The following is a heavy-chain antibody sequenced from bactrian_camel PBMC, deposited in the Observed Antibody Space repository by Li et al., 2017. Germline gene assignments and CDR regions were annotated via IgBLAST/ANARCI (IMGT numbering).Heavy chain of an antibody. J-gene: IGHJ4*01. D-gene: IGHD6*01. CDR3: VRRDSGGNWYLDY. CDR1: GYTDRSYC. CDR2: ITRFGAA. Sequence: HVQLVESGGGSVQAGGSLRLSCKASGYTDRSYCMGWFRQAPGKEREGLAAITRFGAATYADSAKGRFTISRDNAKNTVYLQINSRKPEDTAVYYCVRRDSGGNWYLDYWGQGTQVTVS. V-gene: IGHV3S53*01.